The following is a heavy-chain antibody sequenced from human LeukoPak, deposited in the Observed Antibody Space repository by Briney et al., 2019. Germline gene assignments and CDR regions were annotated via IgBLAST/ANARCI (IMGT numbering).Heavy chain of an antibody. CDR1: GFTVSSNY. J-gene: IGHJ4*02. CDR2: ISSTDTYI. Sequence: KAGGSLRLSCAASGFTVSSNYMSWVRQAPGKGLEWVSSISSTDTYIYYADSVKGRFTISRDNAKNLLFLQMNSLRAEDTAVYYCARCLPMIGPEGPGDYWGQGILVTVSS. CDR3: ARCLPMIGPEGPGDY. D-gene: IGHD3-10*02. V-gene: IGHV3-21*01.